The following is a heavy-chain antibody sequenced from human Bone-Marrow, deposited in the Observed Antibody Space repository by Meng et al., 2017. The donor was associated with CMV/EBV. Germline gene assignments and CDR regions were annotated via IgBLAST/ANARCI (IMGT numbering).Heavy chain of an antibody. CDR1: GFTFSRYS. V-gene: IGHV3-21*01. CDR3: TRSMDV. J-gene: IGHJ6*02. Sequence: GRSLRLSCAASGFTFSRYSMNWVRQAPGKGLEWVSSISRSSSYIYYADSVKGRFTISRDNAKSSLYLQMNDLRGDDTAVYYCTRSMDVWGQGTTVTVSS. CDR2: ISRSSSYI.